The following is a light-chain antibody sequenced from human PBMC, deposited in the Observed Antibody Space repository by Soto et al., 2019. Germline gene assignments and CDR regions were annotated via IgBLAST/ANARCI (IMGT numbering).Light chain of an antibody. Sequence: QSALTQPASVSGPFGQWITISCPETRSAVGGYDYVSWYQHRPGEAPKLMIYDVSLRPSGVSYRFSGSKSGNTASLAISGLQAEDEGDYYCTSYTGGSTLVVFGGGTKVTVL. V-gene: IGLV2-14*03. CDR1: RSAVGGYDY. J-gene: IGLJ2*01. CDR3: TSYTGGSTLVV. CDR2: DVS.